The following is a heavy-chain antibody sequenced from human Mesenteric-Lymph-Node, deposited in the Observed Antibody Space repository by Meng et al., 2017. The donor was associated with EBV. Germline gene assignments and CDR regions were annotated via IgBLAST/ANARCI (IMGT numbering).Heavy chain of an antibody. D-gene: IGHD1-26*01. J-gene: IGHJ4*02. Sequence: QGQLHESRPGLVKPPQTVSLTCAVSGGSLAGGSYWSWVRQPPGKDLEWIAFIHYSGDTYYTPSLKSRLTISVDTSKDQFSLRLRSVTAADTAVYDCARRSGSYYGYFDYWGQGTLVTVSS. CDR3: ARRSGSYYGYFDY. V-gene: IGHV4-30-4*01. CDR1: GGSLAGGSY. CDR2: IHYSGDT.